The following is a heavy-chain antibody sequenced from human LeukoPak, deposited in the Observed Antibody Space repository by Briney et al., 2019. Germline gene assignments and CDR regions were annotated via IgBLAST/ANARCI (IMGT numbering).Heavy chain of an antibody. Sequence: KPGGSLRLSCAASGFTFSNAWMSWVRQAPGKGLEWVGRIKSKTDGGTTDYAAPVKGRFTISRDDSKNTLYLQMNSLKTEDTAVYYCTTDRKQQLVEEPFDYWGQGTLVTVSS. CDR1: GFTFSNAW. CDR3: TTDRKQQLVEEPFDY. J-gene: IGHJ4*02. V-gene: IGHV3-15*01. D-gene: IGHD6-13*01. CDR2: IKSKTDGGTT.